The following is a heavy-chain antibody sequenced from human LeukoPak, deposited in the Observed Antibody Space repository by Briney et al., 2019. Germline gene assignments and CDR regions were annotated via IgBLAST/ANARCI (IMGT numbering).Heavy chain of an antibody. CDR2: VYTSGST. V-gene: IGHV4-61*02. CDR1: GGSLSSDNYY. D-gene: IGHD3-10*01. Sequence: PSETLSLTCSVSGGSLSSDNYYWNWIRQPAGKGLEWIGRVYTSGSTNYNPSLKSRVTMSVDTSKNQFSLKLSSVTAADTAVYYCARTFGEFVNWFDPWGQGTLVTVSS. CDR3: ARTFGEFVNWFDP. J-gene: IGHJ5*02.